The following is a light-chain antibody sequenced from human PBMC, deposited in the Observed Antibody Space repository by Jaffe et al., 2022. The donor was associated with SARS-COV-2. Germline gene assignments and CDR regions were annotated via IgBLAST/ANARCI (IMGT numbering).Light chain of an antibody. Sequence: EIVLTQSPGTLSLSPGERATLSCRASQSVSSSYLAWYQQKPGQAPRLLIYGASSRATGIPDRFSGSGSGTDFTLTISRLEPEDFAVYYCQQYVSSRLYTFGQGTKLEIK. J-gene: IGKJ2*01. CDR2: GAS. CDR1: QSVSSSY. V-gene: IGKV3-20*01. CDR3: QQYVSSRLYT.